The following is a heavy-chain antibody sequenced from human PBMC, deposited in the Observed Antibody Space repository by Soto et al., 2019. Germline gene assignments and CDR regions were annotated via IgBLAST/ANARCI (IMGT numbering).Heavy chain of an antibody. CDR2: IYSGGST. V-gene: IGHV4-4*07. D-gene: IGHD3-10*01. J-gene: IGHJ4*02. CDR3: ARGPGGFGELSLVY. Sequence: QVQLQEWGPGLVKPSETLSLTCSVSGGSISTYYWSWIRQPAGKGLEWIGRIYSGGSTNFNPSLRSRVTVSVDMSKNQFSLKLTSVTAADTAVYYCARGPGGFGELSLVYWGQGTLVTVSS. CDR1: GGSISTYY.